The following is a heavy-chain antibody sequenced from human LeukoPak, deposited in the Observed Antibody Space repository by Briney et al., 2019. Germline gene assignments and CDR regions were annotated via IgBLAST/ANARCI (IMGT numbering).Heavy chain of an antibody. Sequence: AGGSLRLSCTTSGFSFSGYWMTWVRQAPGKGLEWVANIKHDGSEKYYVDSVKGRFTISRDNAKNSLYLQMNSLRAEDTAVYYCARYSYSSSWYGGYFDYWGQGTLVTVSS. J-gene: IGHJ4*02. CDR3: ARYSYSSSWYGGYFDY. CDR2: IKHDGSEK. CDR1: GFSFSGYW. D-gene: IGHD6-13*01. V-gene: IGHV3-7*03.